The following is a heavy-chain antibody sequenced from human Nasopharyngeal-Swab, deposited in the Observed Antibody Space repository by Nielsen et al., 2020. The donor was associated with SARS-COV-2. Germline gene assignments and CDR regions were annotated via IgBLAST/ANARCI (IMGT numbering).Heavy chain of an antibody. V-gene: IGHV1-69*06. CDR1: GGTFSSYA. CDR3: ARVYPSSYYFDY. J-gene: IGHJ4*02. Sequence: SVKVSCKASGGTFSSYAIRWVRQAPGQGLEWMGGIIPIFGTANYAQKFQGRVTITADKSTSTAYMELSSLRSEDTAVYYCARVYPSSYYFDYWGQGTLVTVSS. CDR2: IIPIFGTA. D-gene: IGHD2-2*01.